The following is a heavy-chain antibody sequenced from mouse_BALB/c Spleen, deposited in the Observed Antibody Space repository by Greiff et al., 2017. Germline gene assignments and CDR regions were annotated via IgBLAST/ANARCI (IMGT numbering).Heavy chain of an antibody. CDR1: GFSLTGYG. Sequence: VQRVESGPGLVAPSQSLSITCTVSGFSLTGYGVNWVRPPPGKGLEWLGMIWGDGSTDYNSALKSRLSISKDNSKSQVFLKMNSLQTDDTARYYCARDYRYPYYAMDYWGQGTSVTVSS. V-gene: IGHV2-6-7*01. CDR3: ARDYRYPYYAMDY. J-gene: IGHJ4*01. CDR2: IWGDGST. D-gene: IGHD2-14*01.